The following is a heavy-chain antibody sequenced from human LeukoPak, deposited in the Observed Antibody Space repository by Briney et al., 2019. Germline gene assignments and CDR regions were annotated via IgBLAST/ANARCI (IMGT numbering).Heavy chain of an antibody. J-gene: IGHJ4*02. CDR3: ARHATMSFTPLVY. D-gene: IGHD5-24*01. V-gene: IGHV5-51*01. CDR1: GYTFTSYW. CDR2: IYAGGFDT. Sequence: GKSLKISCKASGYTFTSYWIGWVRQVPGRGLEWMGFIYAGGFDTKYGPSLQGQVIISADKSTNTAYLAWSRLKPSDPATHYSARHATMSFTPLVYSGQGTAVTVTP.